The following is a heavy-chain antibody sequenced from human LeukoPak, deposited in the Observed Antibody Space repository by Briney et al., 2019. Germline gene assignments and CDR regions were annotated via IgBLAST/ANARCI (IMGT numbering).Heavy chain of an antibody. CDR2: IWDDGSTQ. CDR1: GFTFSRSG. J-gene: IGHJ4*02. Sequence: GGSLRLSCAASGFTFSRSGMHWVRQAPGKGLEWVAVIWDDGSTQKYADSVKGRFTISRDNAKNSLYLQMNSLRAEDTAVYYCARGDGGNSAFDYWGQGNLVTVSS. V-gene: IGHV3-33*01. D-gene: IGHD4-23*01. CDR3: ARGDGGNSAFDY.